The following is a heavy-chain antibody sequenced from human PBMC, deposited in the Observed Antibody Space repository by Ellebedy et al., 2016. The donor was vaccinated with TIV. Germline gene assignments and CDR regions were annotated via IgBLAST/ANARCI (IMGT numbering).Heavy chain of an antibody. CDR3: ARLQVRGVNMGAAHFYGMDV. CDR2: INPSGGST. J-gene: IGHJ6*02. CDR1: RYTFSNYY. Sequence: ASVKVSXKASRYTFSNYYMHWVRQSPGQGLEWIGVINPSGGSTSYAEKFQDRVTMTRDMSTSTVYMDLSSLRSDDTALYYCARLQVRGVNMGAAHFYGMDVWGQGTTVTVSS. V-gene: IGHV1-46*01. D-gene: IGHD3-10*01.